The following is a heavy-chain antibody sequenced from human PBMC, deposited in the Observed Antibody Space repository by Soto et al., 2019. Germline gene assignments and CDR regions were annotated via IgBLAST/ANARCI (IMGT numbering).Heavy chain of an antibody. D-gene: IGHD6-13*01. Sequence: QVQLVQSGAEVKKPGSSVKVSCKASGGTFSSYAISWVRRAPGQGREWMGGIIHIFGTANYAQKFQGRVTITADESTSTAYMELSSLRSEDTAVYYCARELGAAAGIGGWFDPWGQGTLVTVSS. CDR3: ARELGAAAGIGGWFDP. J-gene: IGHJ5*02. CDR1: GGTFSSYA. V-gene: IGHV1-69*12. CDR2: IIHIFGTA.